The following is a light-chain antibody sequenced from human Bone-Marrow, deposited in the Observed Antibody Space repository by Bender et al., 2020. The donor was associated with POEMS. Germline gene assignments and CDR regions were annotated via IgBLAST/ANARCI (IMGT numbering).Light chain of an antibody. J-gene: IGLJ2*01. CDR3: QSTDRSGTYVV. CDR1: ALPKQY. Sequence: SDELTQAPSVSVSPGQTARITCSGDALPKQYAYWYQQKSGQAPVLLIYKDNERPSGIPERVSGSSSGTTVTLTISGVQAEDEADYYCQSTDRSGTYVVFGGGTKLTVL. V-gene: IGLV3-25*03. CDR2: KDN.